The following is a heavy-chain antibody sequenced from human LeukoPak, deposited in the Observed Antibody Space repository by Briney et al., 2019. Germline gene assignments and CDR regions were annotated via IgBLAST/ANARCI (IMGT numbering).Heavy chain of an antibody. CDR1: GFTFSSHG. Sequence: PGGSLRLSCAASGFTFSSHGMHWVRQAPGRGLEWVAFIRYDVSNKYYADSVKGRFTISRDNSKNTLYLQMNSLRAEDTAVYYCAKDGTMVRGLIILNIGDHYYMDVWGKGTTVTVSS. V-gene: IGHV3-30*02. D-gene: IGHD3-10*01. CDR3: AKDGTMVRGLIILNIGDHYYMDV. CDR2: IRYDVSNK. J-gene: IGHJ6*03.